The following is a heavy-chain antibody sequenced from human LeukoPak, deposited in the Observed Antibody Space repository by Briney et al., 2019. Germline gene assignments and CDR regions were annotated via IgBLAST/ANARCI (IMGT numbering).Heavy chain of an antibody. CDR3: ARDPEGRGFDY. D-gene: IGHD1-14*01. J-gene: IGHJ4*02. CDR1: GGSTSNYF. V-gene: IGHV4-4*07. CDR2: IHTSGST. Sequence: SETLSLTCTVSGGSTSNYFCTWLRQSAGKGLEWIGRIHTSGSTNYNPSLKSRVSMSVDTSKNQFSLKLSSVTAADTAVYYCARDPEGRGFDYWGQGALVTVSS.